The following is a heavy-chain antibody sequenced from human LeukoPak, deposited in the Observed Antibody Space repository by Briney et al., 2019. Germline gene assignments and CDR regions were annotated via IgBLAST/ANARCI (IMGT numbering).Heavy chain of an antibody. D-gene: IGHD3-22*01. CDR2: IKQVGSEK. V-gene: IGHV3-7*01. CDR1: GFAFSSHW. Sequence: GWSLRLPYAASGFAFSSHWISLVLEAPGPGLGSVANIKQVGSEKYYVQSVKGRFTISRDNAKNSLYLQMNSLRAEDTAVYYCARTVGVDYYDSSGYEPWGQGTLVTVSS. CDR3: ARTVGVDYYDSSGYEP. J-gene: IGHJ4*02.